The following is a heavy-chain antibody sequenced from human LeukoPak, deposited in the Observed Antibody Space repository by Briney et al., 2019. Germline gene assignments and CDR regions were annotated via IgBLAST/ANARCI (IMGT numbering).Heavy chain of an antibody. J-gene: IGHJ4*02. CDR1: GFTFDDYG. V-gene: IGHV3-20*04. CDR2: INWNGGST. D-gene: IGHD3-10*01. Sequence: PGGSLRLSCAASGFTFDDYGMSWVRQAPGKGLEWVSRINWNGGSTGYADSVKGRFTISRDNAKNSLYLQMNSLRAEDTALYYCARGPLSPHYYGSGSYLNPFDYWGQGTLVTVSS. CDR3: ARGPLSPHYYGSGSYLNPFDY.